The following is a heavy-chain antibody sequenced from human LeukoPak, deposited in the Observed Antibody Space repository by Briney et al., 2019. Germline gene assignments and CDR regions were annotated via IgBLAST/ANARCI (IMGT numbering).Heavy chain of an antibody. V-gene: IGHV7-4-1*02. Sequence: ASVKVSCKASGYTFPSYFMHWVRQAPGQGLEWMGWINTNTGNPTYAQGFTGRFVFSLDTSVSTAYLQISSLKAEDTAVYYCAFGSYFPDYWGQGTLVTVSS. CDR3: AFGSYFPDY. CDR2: INTNTGNP. D-gene: IGHD1-26*01. J-gene: IGHJ4*02. CDR1: GYTFPSYF.